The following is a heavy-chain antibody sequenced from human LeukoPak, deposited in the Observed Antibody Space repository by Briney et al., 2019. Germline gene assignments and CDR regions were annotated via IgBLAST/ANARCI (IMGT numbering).Heavy chain of an antibody. CDR1: GFTFSSYA. J-gene: IGHJ4*02. Sequence: GGSLRLSCAASGFTFSSYAMSWVRQAPGKELEWVSSISSSSSYIYYADSVKGRFTISRDNAKNSLYLQMNSLRAEDTAVYYCARGILHCSGGSCYSGGDPLFDYWGQGTLVTVSS. D-gene: IGHD2-15*01. CDR3: ARGILHCSGGSCYSGGDPLFDY. V-gene: IGHV3-21*04. CDR2: ISSSSSYI.